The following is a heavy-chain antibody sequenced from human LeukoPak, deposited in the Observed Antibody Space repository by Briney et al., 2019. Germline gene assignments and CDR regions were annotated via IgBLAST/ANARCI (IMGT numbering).Heavy chain of an antibody. CDR1: GFTFSSYA. J-gene: IGHJ4*02. CDR2: ISYDGSNK. Sequence: PGGSLRLSCAASGFTFSSYAMHWVRQAPGKGLEWVAVISYDGSNKYYADSVKGRFTISRDNSKNTLYLQMNSLRAEDTAVYYCAKGGRSGWSHFDYWGQGTLVTVSS. D-gene: IGHD6-19*01. V-gene: IGHV3-30*04. CDR3: AKGGRSGWSHFDY.